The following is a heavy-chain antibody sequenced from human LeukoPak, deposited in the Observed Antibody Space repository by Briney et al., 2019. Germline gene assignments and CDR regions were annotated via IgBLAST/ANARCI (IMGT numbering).Heavy chain of an antibody. J-gene: IGHJ4*02. Sequence: SETQSLTCTVSGGSISSGDYYWSWIRQPPGKGLGWIGYIYYSGSTYYNPSLKSRVTISVDTSKNQFSLKLSSVTAADTAVYYCARVYYDILTGYFFDYWGQGTLVTVSS. CDR3: ARVYYDILTGYFFDY. V-gene: IGHV4-30-4*01. CDR2: IYYSGST. CDR1: GGSISSGDYY. D-gene: IGHD3-9*01.